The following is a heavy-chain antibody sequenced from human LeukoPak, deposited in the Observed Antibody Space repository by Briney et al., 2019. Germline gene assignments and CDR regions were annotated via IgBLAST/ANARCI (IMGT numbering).Heavy chain of an antibody. CDR2: ICDDGSNK. J-gene: IGHJ4*02. D-gene: IGHD1-26*01. CDR1: GFTFSSDS. Sequence: GGSLRLSCAASGFTFSSDSMHWVRQALDKGREWVAVICDDGSNKYYADSVKGRFTISRDNSKNKLYLQMNSLRAEDTALYYCARESGMVGRAPDYWGQGTLAIVTS. CDR3: ARESGMVGRAPDY. V-gene: IGHV3-33*01.